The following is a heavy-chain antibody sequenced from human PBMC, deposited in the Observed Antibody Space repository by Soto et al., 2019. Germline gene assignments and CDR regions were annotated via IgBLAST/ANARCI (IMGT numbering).Heavy chain of an antibody. D-gene: IGHD3-10*01. CDR1: GFTFSTYA. Sequence: EVQLLESGGGLVQPGGSLRLSCTASGFTFSTYAMTWVRQAPGKGLEWVSAISGGGGPTYYADSVKGRFTISRDNSKNTLYLQMNSLRAAATAVYYCAKVSRFLDSGLIWGQGTLVTVSS. CDR2: ISGGGGPT. J-gene: IGHJ3*02. V-gene: IGHV3-23*01. CDR3: AKVSRFLDSGLI.